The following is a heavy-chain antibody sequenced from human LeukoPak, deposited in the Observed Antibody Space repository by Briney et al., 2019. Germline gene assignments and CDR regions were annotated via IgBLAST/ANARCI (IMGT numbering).Heavy chain of an antibody. CDR3: VTYSSSWYSAFDI. Sequence: GGSLRLSCSASGFTFSSYAMHWVRQAPGKGLEYVSAISSNGGSTYYADSVKGRFTISRDNSKNTLYLRMSSLRAEDTAVYYCVTYSSSWYSAFDIWGQGTMVTVSS. CDR1: GFTFSSYA. CDR2: ISSNGGST. J-gene: IGHJ3*02. V-gene: IGHV3-64D*09. D-gene: IGHD6-13*01.